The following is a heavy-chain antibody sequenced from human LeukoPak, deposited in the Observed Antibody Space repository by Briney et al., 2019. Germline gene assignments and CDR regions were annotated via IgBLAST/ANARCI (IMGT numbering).Heavy chain of an antibody. CDR1: GGSISSYY. CDR3: ARESGPNWFDP. J-gene: IGHJ5*02. D-gene: IGHD1-14*01. Sequence: SETLSLICTVSGGSISSYYWSWIRQPPGKGLEWIGYIYYSGSTNYNPSLKSRVTISVDTSKNQFSLKLSSVTAADTAVYYCARESGPNWFDPWGQGTLVTVSS. V-gene: IGHV4-59*01. CDR2: IYYSGST.